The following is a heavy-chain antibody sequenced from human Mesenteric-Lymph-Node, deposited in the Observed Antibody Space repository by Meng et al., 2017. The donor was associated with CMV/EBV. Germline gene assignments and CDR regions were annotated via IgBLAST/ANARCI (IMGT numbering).Heavy chain of an antibody. CDR2: SKPSGGRA. V-gene: IGHV1-46*01. CDR1: GFSFPRYS. CDR3: ARGKGDEFDY. J-gene: IGHJ4*02. D-gene: IGHD2-21*01. Sequence: SCQASGFSFPRYSLRCVRRAPGQGLEWMGISKPSGGRASYAQKFQGRVTMTRDTSTSTVYMELSSLRSEDTAVYYCARGKGDEFDYWGQGTLVTVSS.